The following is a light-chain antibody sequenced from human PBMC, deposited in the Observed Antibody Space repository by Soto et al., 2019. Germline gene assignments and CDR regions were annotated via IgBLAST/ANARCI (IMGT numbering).Light chain of an antibody. V-gene: IGKV1D-12*01. CDR3: QQANSFPLP. Sequence: DIQMTQSPSSVSASVGDRVTITCRASQDISSWLAWYQHKPGKAPSLLIYAASSLQSGVPSRFRGSGSGTDFALTIAGLESEDFATYYGQQANSFPLPFGGGTKVEIK. CDR1: QDISSW. CDR2: AAS. J-gene: IGKJ4*01.